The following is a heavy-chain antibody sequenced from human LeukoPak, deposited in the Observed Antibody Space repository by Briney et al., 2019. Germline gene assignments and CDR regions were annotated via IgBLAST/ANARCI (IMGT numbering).Heavy chain of an antibody. CDR1: GFTFDNYR. Sequence: GGSLRLSFAASGFTFDNYRMNWVRQAPGKGLEWVSYISTSSSDIVYSDSVKGRFTISRDNAKNSLYLQMNSLRAEDTAVYFCAGDKDFGAYPRDFGMDVWGQGTTVTVSS. V-gene: IGHV3-21*05. J-gene: IGHJ6*02. D-gene: IGHD4/OR15-4a*01. CDR2: ISTSSSDI. CDR3: AGDKDFGAYPRDFGMDV.